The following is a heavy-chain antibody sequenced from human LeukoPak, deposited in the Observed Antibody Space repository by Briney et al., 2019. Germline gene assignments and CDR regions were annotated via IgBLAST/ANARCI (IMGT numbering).Heavy chain of an antibody. D-gene: IGHD3-10*01. J-gene: IGHJ4*02. V-gene: IGHV3-53*01. CDR2: LYSDGNT. Sequence: PGGSLRLSCAASGFTVITNDMTWVRQAPGKGLEWVSVLYSDGNTKYADSVKGRFTISRDNSKNTLYLQMNSLRAEDTAVYYCAKSVPITMVRGVISYFDYWGQGTLVTVSS. CDR3: AKSVPITMVRGVISYFDY. CDR1: GFTVITND.